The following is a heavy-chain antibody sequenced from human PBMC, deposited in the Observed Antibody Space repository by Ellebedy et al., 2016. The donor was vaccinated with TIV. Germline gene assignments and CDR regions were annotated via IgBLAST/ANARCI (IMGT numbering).Heavy chain of an antibody. J-gene: IGHJ3*02. D-gene: IGHD2-8*02. Sequence: ASVKVSXXASGYSFTGYYVHWVRQAPGQGPEWLGWINPYSGDTKYSQKFQGRVTMTRDTSVSTAYMELNSLRSDDTAIYYCAKYCTSAVCYAFDMWGQGTMVTVSS. V-gene: IGHV1-2*02. CDR1: GYSFTGYY. CDR3: AKYCTSAVCYAFDM. CDR2: INPYSGDT.